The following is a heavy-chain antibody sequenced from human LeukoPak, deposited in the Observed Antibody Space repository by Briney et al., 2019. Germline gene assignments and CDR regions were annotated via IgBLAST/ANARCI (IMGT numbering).Heavy chain of an antibody. D-gene: IGHD2-2*02. CDR2: ISAYNGNT. V-gene: IGHV1-18*01. J-gene: IGHJ6*03. CDR1: GYSFTSYG. CDR3: ARGLSRDIVVVPAAIHMDV. Sequence: AGVKLSCKSSGYSFTSYGITWVRQAPGQGLEWMGWISAYNGNTNYAQKLQGRVTMTTDTSTSTAYMELRSLRSDDTAVYYCARGLSRDIVVVPAAIHMDVWGKGTTVTVSS.